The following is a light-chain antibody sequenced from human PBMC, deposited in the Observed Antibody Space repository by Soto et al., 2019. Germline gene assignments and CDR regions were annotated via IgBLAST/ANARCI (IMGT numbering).Light chain of an antibody. CDR2: AAS. V-gene: IGKV3-20*01. CDR1: QTVINNQ. CDR3: QQYGSSGGIT. Sequence: DIVLTQSPRTLSFSPGEIATLSCSASQTVINNQLAWYQQTPGQAPRLLIYAASSRATGIPDRFSGSGSGTDFTLTITRLEPEDSAMYYCQQYGSSGGITVGHGTRLEIK. J-gene: IGKJ5*01.